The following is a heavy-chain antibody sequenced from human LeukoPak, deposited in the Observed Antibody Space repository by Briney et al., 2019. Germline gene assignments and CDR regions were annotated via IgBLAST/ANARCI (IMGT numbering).Heavy chain of an antibody. V-gene: IGHV2-70*11. CDR1: GFSLSTSGMC. CDR3: ARRYCSGGSCYSEYDYFDY. D-gene: IGHD2-15*01. Sequence: SGPTLVNPTQTLTLTCTFSGFSLSTSGMCVSWIRQPPGKALEWLARIVWDDDKYYSTSLKTRLTISKDTSKNQVVLTMTNIDPVDTATYYCARRYCSGGSCYSEYDYFDYWGQGTLVTVSS. CDR2: IVWDDDK. J-gene: IGHJ4*02.